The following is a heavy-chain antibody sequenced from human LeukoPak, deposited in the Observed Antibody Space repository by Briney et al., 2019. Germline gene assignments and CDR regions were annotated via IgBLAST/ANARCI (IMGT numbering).Heavy chain of an antibody. J-gene: IGHJ4*02. V-gene: IGHV4-59*08. CDR2: IYYSGST. D-gene: IGHD3-22*01. CDR3: ARLGSSGYYPLG. CDR1: GFTFDDYA. Sequence: GSLRLSCAVSGFTFDDYAMSWIRQPPGKGLEWIGYIYYSGSTNYNPSLKSRVTISVDTSKNQFSLKLSSVTAADTAVYYCARLGSSGYYPLGWGQGTLVTVSS.